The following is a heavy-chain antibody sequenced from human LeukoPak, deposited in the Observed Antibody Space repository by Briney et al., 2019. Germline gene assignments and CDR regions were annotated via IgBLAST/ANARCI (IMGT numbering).Heavy chain of an antibody. CDR3: ASGSRRFDY. D-gene: IGHD5-12*01. Sequence: PGGSLRLSCAASGFTFSSYSMNWVRQAPGEGLEWVSYISSSSTNIYYADSVKGRFTISRDNAKNSLCLQMNSLRAEDTAVYYCASGSRRFDYWGQGTLVTVSS. CDR2: ISSSSTNI. CDR1: GFTFSSYS. V-gene: IGHV3-48*01. J-gene: IGHJ4*02.